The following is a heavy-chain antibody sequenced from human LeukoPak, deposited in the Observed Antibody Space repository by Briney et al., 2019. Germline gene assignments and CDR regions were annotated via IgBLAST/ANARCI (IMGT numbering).Heavy chain of an antibody. CDR3: ARGGTNYDY. D-gene: IGHD5-24*01. CDR2: IYGSGST. Sequence: SETLSLTCTVSGGSISSGSYYWTWIRQPPGKGLECIGYIYGSGSTNYNPSLKSRVTISVDTSKNQFSLKLTSVTAADTAVYYCARGGTNYDYWGQGTLVTVSS. J-gene: IGHJ4*02. V-gene: IGHV4-61*01. CDR1: GGSISSGSYY.